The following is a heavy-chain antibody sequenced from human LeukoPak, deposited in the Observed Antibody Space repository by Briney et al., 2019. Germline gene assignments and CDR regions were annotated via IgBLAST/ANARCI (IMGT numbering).Heavy chain of an antibody. J-gene: IGHJ4*02. V-gene: IGHV3-23*01. CDR2: IGDTT. D-gene: IGHD1-26*01. CDR3: AKAFAFVGANFFDY. Sequence: PGGSLRLSCAASGFTFDDYAMHWVRQAPGKGLEWVSAIGDTTYYADSVEGRFTISRDNSKNTLYLQMNSLRAEDAAIYYCAKAFAFVGANFFDYWGQGTLVTVSS. CDR1: GFTFDDYA.